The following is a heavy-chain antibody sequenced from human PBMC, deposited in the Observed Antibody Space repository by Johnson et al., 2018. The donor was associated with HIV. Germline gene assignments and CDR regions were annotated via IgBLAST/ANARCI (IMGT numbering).Heavy chain of an antibody. CDR2: ISSSGSTI. CDR1: GFTFSDYY. V-gene: IGHV3-11*04. CDR3: ARDMFGRYYYDSRARLGAFDI. D-gene: IGHD3-22*01. J-gene: IGHJ3*02. Sequence: QVQLVESGGGLVKPGGSLRLSCAASGFTFSDYYMSWIRQAPGKGLEWVSYISSSGSTIYYADSVKGRFTISRDNAKNSLYLQMNSLRAEDTAVYYCARDMFGRYYYDSRARLGAFDIWGQGTMVNVSS.